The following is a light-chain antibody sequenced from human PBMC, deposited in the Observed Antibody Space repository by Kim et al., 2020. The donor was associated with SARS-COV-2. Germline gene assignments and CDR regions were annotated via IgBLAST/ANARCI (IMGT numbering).Light chain of an antibody. V-gene: IGKV3-15*01. CDR2: DAS. J-gene: IGKJ4*01. CDR3: QQYDKSPLT. CDR1: QSANSN. Sequence: VSPGERPTLSCRASQSANSNLSWYQQKPGQAPSLLIYDASTRATDIPARFSGSGSGTDFTLTISCLQSEDFAVYYCQQYDKSPLTFGGGTKVEIK.